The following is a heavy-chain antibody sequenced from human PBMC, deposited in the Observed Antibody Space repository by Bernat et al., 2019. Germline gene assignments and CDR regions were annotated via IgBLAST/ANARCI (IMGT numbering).Heavy chain of an antibody. D-gene: IGHD6-6*01. J-gene: IGHJ6*02. Sequence: QLQLQESGPGLVKPSETLSLTCTVSGGSISSSSYYWGWIRQPPGKGLEWIGSIYYSGSTYYNPSLKSRVTISVDTSKNQFSLKLSSVTAADTAVYYCASLLLLGSSSFYYGMDVWGQGTTVTVSS. CDR2: IYYSGST. CDR1: GGSISSSSYY. CDR3: ASLLLLGSSSFYYGMDV. V-gene: IGHV4-39*01.